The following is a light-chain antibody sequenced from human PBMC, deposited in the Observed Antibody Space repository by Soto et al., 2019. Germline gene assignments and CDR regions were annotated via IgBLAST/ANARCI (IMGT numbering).Light chain of an antibody. Sequence: EIVMTQSPATLSVSPGERATLSCRASQSVGSKLAWYQQKPGQAPRLLIFGASNRDSGVPARFSGSGSGTEITLTISSLQAEDLAVYLWQQYNKWGTCGQGTEVEIK. CDR2: GAS. V-gene: IGKV3-15*01. J-gene: IGKJ1*01. CDR1: QSVGSK. CDR3: QQYNKWGT.